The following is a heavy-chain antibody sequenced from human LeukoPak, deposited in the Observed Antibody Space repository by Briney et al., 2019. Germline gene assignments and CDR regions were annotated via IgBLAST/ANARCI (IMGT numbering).Heavy chain of an antibody. CDR2: IKQDGSEK. D-gene: IGHD2-15*01. J-gene: IGHJ4*02. CDR1: GFTFSSYW. Sequence: PGGSLRLSCAASGFTFSSYWMSWVRQAPGKGLEWVANIKQDGSEKYYVDSVKGRFTISRDNAKNSLYLQMNSLRAEDTAVYYRARAPYCIGGSCRFDYWGQGTLVTVSS. V-gene: IGHV3-7*03. CDR3: ARAPYCIGGSCRFDY.